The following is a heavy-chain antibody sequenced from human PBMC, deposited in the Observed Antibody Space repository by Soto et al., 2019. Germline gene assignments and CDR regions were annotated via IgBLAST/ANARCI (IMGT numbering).Heavy chain of an antibody. Sequence: GGSLRLSCAAPGFTFSSYSMNWVRQAPGKGLEWVSYISSSSSTIYYADSVKGRFTISRDNAKNSLYLQMSGLRAEDTAVYYCAGGQDNLAVNFDYWGQGT. J-gene: IGHJ4*02. CDR2: ISSSSSTI. V-gene: IGHV3-48*01. CDR3: AGGQDNLAVNFDY. D-gene: IGHD1-1*01. CDR1: GFTFSSYS.